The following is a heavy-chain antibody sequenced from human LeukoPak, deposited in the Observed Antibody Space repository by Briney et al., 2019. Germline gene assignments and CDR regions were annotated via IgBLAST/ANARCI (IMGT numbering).Heavy chain of an antibody. CDR3: ARARLYGSYYYYYGMDV. J-gene: IGHJ6*02. CDR1: GGSISSYY. CDR2: IYYSGST. D-gene: IGHD2-8*01. Sequence: SETLSLTCTVSGGSISSYYWSWIRQPPGKGLEWIGYIYYSGSTNYNPSLKSRVTISVDTSNNQFSLKLSSVTAADTAVYYCARARLYGSYYYYYGMDVWGQGTTVTVSS. V-gene: IGHV4-59*01.